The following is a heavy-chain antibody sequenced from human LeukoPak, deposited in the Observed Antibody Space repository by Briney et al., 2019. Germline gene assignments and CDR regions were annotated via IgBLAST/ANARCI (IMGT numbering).Heavy chain of an antibody. CDR2: ISSGGNYI. J-gene: IGHJ3*02. Sequence: PGGSLRLSCAASGFSFITYTMNWVRQAPGKGLEWVSSISSGGNYIYYADPAKGRFTISRDDAKSSLYLQMNSLRAEDTAIYYCARDPWGAAAFDIWGQGTLVTVSS. CDR1: GFSFITYT. V-gene: IGHV3-21*06. CDR3: ARDPWGAAAFDI. D-gene: IGHD3-16*01.